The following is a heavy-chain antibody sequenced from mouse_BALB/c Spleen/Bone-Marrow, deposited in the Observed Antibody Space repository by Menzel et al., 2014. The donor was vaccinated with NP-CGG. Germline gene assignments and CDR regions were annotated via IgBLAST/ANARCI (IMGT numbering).Heavy chain of an antibody. Sequence: VKLQESGAELVRPGASVKLSCKASGYTFTSYWMNWVKQRPEQGLEWIGRIDPYDSETHYNQKFRDKAILTVDKSSRIAFMQISRLTSEDSAVYYCARSPDTYPSMDYWGQGTSVTVSS. J-gene: IGHJ4*01. CDR2: IDPYDSET. CDR1: GYTFTSYW. CDR3: ARSPDTYPSMDY. V-gene: IGHV1-74*04.